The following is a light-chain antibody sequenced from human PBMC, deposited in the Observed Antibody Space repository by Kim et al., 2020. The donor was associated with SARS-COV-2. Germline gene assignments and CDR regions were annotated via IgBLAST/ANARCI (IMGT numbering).Light chain of an antibody. CDR2: GKN. CDR3: NSRDSSGNQVV. V-gene: IGLV3-19*01. J-gene: IGLJ2*01. CDR1: SLRSYY. Sequence: SSELTQDPAVSVALGQTVRITCQGDSLRSYYASWYQQKPGQAPVLVIYGKNNRPSGIPDRFSGSSSGNTDSLTITGAQAEDEADYYCNSRDSSGNQVVFG.